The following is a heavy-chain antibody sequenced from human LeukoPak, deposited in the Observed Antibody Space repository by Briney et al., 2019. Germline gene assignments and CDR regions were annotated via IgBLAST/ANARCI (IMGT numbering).Heavy chain of an antibody. D-gene: IGHD3-10*01. J-gene: IGHJ4*02. Sequence: SETLSLTCTVSGGSMGDYYWSFIRQSAGTGLEWLGRIHTSGTTWYNPSLKSRVTMSVDTSKKQFSLRVNSVTAADTAVYYCARTEYYFDHWGQGTLVTVSS. V-gene: IGHV4-4*07. CDR3: ARTEYYFDH. CDR1: GGSMGDYY. CDR2: IHTSGTT.